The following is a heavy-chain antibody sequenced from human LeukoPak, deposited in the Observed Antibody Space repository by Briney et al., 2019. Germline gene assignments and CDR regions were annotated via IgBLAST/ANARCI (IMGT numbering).Heavy chain of an antibody. J-gene: IGHJ4*02. D-gene: IGHD1-26*01. V-gene: IGHV3-21*01. Sequence: GGSLPLSCAASGLTFRKYRMNWVRPAPGRGLEWVLSICSDCSYIYYADSVKGRFTISRDHAKNSLYLQMNSLRAEDTAVYYCARLPSNVAKVDYWGEGTRVSVSS. CDR2: ICSDCSYI. CDR3: ARLPSNVAKVDY. CDR1: GLTFRKYR.